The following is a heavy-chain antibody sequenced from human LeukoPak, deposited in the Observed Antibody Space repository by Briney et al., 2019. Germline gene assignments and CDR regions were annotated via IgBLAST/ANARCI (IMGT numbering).Heavy chain of an antibody. CDR2: ISDDSSFT. CDR3: ARVISSFDY. D-gene: IGHD2-2*01. CDR1: GLVFGKYA. Sequence: PGGSLRLSCAASGLVFGKYAMAWVRQAPGKGLECVSIISDDSSFTYYLDSVKGRSTIFRDNSKNTLYLQMNSLRAEDTAVYYCARVISSFDYWGQGTLVTVSS. J-gene: IGHJ4*02. V-gene: IGHV3-23*01.